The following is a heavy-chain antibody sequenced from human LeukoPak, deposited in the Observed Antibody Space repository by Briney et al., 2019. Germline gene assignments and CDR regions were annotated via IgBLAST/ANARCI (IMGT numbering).Heavy chain of an antibody. CDR2: INTNGRT. CDR1: GGSIRDYQ. J-gene: IGHJ4*02. Sequence: PSETLSLTCAVSGGSIRDYQWSWIRQPPGKGLEWIGHINTNGRTDYNPSLRSRLTFSVDTSRDQFSLKLSSVTAADTAIYYCARHFGYTQDYFDFWGQGILVTVSS. D-gene: IGHD1-1*01. CDR3: ARHFGYTQDYFDF. V-gene: IGHV4-4*09.